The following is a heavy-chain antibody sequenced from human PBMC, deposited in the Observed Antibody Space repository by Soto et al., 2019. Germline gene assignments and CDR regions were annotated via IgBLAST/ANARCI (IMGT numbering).Heavy chain of an antibody. CDR3: VRDGTKTLRDWFDP. D-gene: IGHD1-1*01. CDR1: GASISGFY. CDR2: IYATGTT. Sequence: SETLSLTCTVSGASISGFYWSWIRKSAGKGLEWIGRIYATGTTDYNPSLKSRVRMSVDTSKKQFSLKLRSVTAADTAVYYCVRDGTKTLRDWFDPWGQGISVTSPQ. J-gene: IGHJ5*02. V-gene: IGHV4-4*07.